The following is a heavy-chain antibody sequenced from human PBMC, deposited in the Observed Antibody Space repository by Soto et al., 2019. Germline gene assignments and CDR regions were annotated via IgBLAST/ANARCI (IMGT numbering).Heavy chain of an antibody. CDR1: GFTFSSYA. CDR3: AKDQESSSSSYYYYMDV. D-gene: IGHD6-13*01. Sequence: GGSLRLSCAASGFTFSSYAMSWVRQAPGKGLEWVSAISGSGGSTYYADSVKGRFTISRDNSKNTLYLQMNSLRAEDTAVYYCAKDQESSSSSYYYYMDVWGKGTTVTVSS. CDR2: ISGSGGST. V-gene: IGHV3-23*01. J-gene: IGHJ6*03.